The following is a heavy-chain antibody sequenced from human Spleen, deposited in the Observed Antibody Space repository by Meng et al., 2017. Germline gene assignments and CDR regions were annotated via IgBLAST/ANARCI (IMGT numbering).Heavy chain of an antibody. D-gene: IGHD2-2*01. J-gene: IGHJ4*02. CDR3: ARKAGNCISTTCYSLDY. CDR1: GGIFSNYV. V-gene: IGHV1-69*05. Sequence: QVQLVQSGAGVLKPGSSVKVSCKALGGIFSNYVIGWVRQAPGQGLEWMGGINAVFGTTNYAQKFQGRVTITTDESTSTVYMELTRLTSEDTAVYFCARKAGNCISTTCYSLDYWGQGTLVTVSS. CDR2: INAVFGTT.